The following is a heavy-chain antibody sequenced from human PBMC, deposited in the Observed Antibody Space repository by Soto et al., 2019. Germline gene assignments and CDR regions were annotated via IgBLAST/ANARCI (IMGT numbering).Heavy chain of an antibody. CDR2: MFHSGST. CDR1: GDSVISNWY. CDR3: ARLLDYYDRSGYFDY. Sequence: SETLSLTCAVSGDSVISNWYWGWVRQSPGKGLEWIADMFHSGSTNYSPSLKSRVTISVDTSKNQFSLKLSSVTAADTAVYYCARLLDYYDRSGYFDYWGQGTLVTVSS. J-gene: IGHJ4*02. V-gene: IGHV4-38-2*01. D-gene: IGHD3-22*01.